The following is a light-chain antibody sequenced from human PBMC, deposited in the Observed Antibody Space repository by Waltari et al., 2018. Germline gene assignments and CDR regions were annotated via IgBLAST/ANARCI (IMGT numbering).Light chain of an antibody. CDR3: SSYTSSSTLA. J-gene: IGLJ2*01. V-gene: IGLV2-14*03. Sequence: QSALTQPASVSGSPGQSITISCTGTSSDVGAYNYVSWYQQHPGKAPKLMIYDVTNRPSVVANRFSGSKADNTASLTISGLQAEDEADYYCSSYTSSSTLAFGGGTKLTVL. CDR1: SSDVGAYNY. CDR2: DVT.